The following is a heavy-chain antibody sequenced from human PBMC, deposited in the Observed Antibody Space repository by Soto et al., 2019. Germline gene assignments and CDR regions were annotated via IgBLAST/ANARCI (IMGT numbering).Heavy chain of an antibody. CDR3: ARASLTGYSSGWVDY. J-gene: IGHJ4*02. D-gene: IGHD6-19*01. CDR2: ISYDGSNE. V-gene: IGHV3-30-3*01. Sequence: QVQLVESGGGVVQPGRSLRLSCAASGFTFSSYAMHWVRQAPGKGLEWVAFISYDGSNEYYADSVKGRFTILRDNSKNTLYLQMNGVRADDTAIYYCARASLTGYSSGWVDYWGQGTLVTVSS. CDR1: GFTFSSYA.